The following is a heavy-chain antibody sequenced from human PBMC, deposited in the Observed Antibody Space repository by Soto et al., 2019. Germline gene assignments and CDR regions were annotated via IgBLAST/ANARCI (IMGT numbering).Heavy chain of an antibody. D-gene: IGHD2-15*01. V-gene: IGHV4-34*01. CDR3: ARGSPPADIVVVVAATPGAFDI. J-gene: IGHJ3*02. Sequence: QVQLQQWGAGLLKPSETLSLTCAVYGGSFSGYYWSWIRQPPGKGLEWIGEINHSGSTNYNPSLKSRVTISVDPSKNQFSLKLSSVTAADTAVYYCARGSPPADIVVVVAATPGAFDIWGQGTMVTVSS. CDR2: INHSGST. CDR1: GGSFSGYY.